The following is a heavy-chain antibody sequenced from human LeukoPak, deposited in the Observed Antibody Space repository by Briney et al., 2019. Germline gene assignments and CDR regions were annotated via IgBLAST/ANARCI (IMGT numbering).Heavy chain of an antibody. D-gene: IGHD3-22*01. CDR2: ILFDGGNK. J-gene: IGHJ4*02. Sequence: GGSLRLSCAASGFTFSSYGMHWVRQAPGKGLEWVAAILFDGGNKYYADSVKGRFTISRDNSKNTLYLQMNSLRAEDTAVYYCARERSYYYDSSGYFFNYWGQGTLVTVSS. CDR3: ARERSYYYDSSGYFFNY. V-gene: IGHV3-33*05. CDR1: GFTFSSYG.